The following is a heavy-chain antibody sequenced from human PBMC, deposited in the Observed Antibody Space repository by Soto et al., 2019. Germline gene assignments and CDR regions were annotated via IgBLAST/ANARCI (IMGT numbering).Heavy chain of an antibody. CDR3: ASRVSYGMYTRANDAFDI. CDR2: IDPSDSYT. V-gene: IGHV5-10-1*01. Sequence: PGGSLKISCKVSGYSFTSYWISGVRQMPGKGLEWMGRIDPSDSYTNYSPSFQGHVTISADKSISTAYLQWSSLKASDTAMYYCASRVSYGMYTRANDAFDIWGQGTMVTVSS. D-gene: IGHD1-20*01. CDR1: GYSFTSYW. J-gene: IGHJ3*02.